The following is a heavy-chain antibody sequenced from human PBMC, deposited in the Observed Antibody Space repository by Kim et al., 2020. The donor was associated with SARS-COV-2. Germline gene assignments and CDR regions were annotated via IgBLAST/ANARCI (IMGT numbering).Heavy chain of an antibody. CDR3: ARDRNRQGFDY. J-gene: IGHJ4*02. Sequence: STNYHPSLKRRVTISVDTSKNQFSLKLSSVTAADTVVYYCARDRNRQGFDYWGQGTLVTVSS. V-gene: IGHV4-59*01. CDR2: ST.